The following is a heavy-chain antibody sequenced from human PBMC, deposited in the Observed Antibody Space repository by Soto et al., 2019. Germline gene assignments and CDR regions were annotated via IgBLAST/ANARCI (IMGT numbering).Heavy chain of an antibody. CDR3: ARGGGSSWYHYYYGMDV. Sequence: SETLSLTCAVYCGSFSGYYWSWIRQPPGKGLEWIGEINHSGSTNYNPSLKSRVTISVDTSKNQFSLKLSSVTAADTAVYYCARGGGSSWYHYYYGMDVWGQGTTVTVSS. CDR2: INHSGST. J-gene: IGHJ6*02. CDR1: CGSFSGYY. D-gene: IGHD6-13*01. V-gene: IGHV4-34*01.